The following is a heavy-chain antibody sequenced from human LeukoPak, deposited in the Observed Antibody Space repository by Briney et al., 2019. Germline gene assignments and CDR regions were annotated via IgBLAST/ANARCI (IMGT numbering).Heavy chain of an antibody. CDR2: ISAYTGDT. V-gene: IGHV1-18*01. J-gene: IGHJ3*01. CDR3: ARGGCYHRRWAFDF. CDR1: GYTFTTYG. D-gene: IGHD2-2*01. Sequence: ASVNVSSKPSGYTFTTYGISWVRQAPGQGLEWMGWISAYTGDTNYLQKFQGRVTLTTDTSTSTAYMELRTLRSDDTAVYYCARGGCYHRRWAFDFWGQGTMVTVSS.